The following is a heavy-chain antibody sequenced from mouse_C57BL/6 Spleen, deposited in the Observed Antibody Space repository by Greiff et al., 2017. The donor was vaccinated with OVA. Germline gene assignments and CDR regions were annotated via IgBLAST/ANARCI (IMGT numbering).Heavy chain of an antibody. CDR2: IHPNSGST. D-gene: IGHD2-5*01. J-gene: IGHJ3*01. CDR1: GYTFTSYW. CDR3: ATPPYYSNYVFAY. Sequence: QVQLQQPGAELVKPGASVKLSCKASGYTFTSYWMHWVKQRPGQGLEWIGMIHPNSGSTNYNEKFKSKATLTVDKSSSTAYMQLSSLTSEDSAVYYCATPPYYSNYVFAYWGQGTLVTVSA. V-gene: IGHV1-64*01.